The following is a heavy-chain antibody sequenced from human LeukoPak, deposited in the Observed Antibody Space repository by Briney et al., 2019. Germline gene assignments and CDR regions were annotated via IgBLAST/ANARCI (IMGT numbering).Heavy chain of an antibody. CDR1: RDTFNTYP. V-gene: IGHV1-69*06. Sequence: AAVKVSCKTSRDTFNTYPLMWVRQAPGRGVECLGRILPLFARTDYAQNFQDRDTITADTSTSTAYMDLSSRTSEGTATYYCARAGGSSVIDHWGQGTLVIVSS. J-gene: IGHJ4*02. D-gene: IGHD1-26*01. CDR2: ILPLFART. CDR3: ARAGGSSVIDH.